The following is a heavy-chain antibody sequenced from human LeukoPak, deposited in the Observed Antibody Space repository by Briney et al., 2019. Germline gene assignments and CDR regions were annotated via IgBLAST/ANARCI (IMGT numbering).Heavy chain of an antibody. Sequence: GGSLRLSCTTSGFTFSNFGMHWVRQAPGKGLEWVAFILYNGNNKYYAESVKGRFTISRDSSKRTVFLQMNSLRVDDTAVYYCAKDQEIKGTTLFYFDFWGQGNQVTVSS. CDR2: ILYNGNNK. J-gene: IGHJ4*02. CDR3: AKDQEIKGTTLFYFDF. D-gene: IGHD1-14*01. V-gene: IGHV3-30*02. CDR1: GFTFSNFG.